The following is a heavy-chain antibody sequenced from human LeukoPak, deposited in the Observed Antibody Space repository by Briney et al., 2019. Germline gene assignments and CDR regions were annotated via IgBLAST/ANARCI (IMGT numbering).Heavy chain of an antibody. D-gene: IGHD1-7*01. CDR1: GFTFSSYG. V-gene: IGHV3-33*03. Sequence: GGSLRLSCAASGFTFSSYGMPWFRQAPGKGLEWVSVIWYDGSSKYYADSVKGRFTISRDKSKNTLYLQMNSLRAEPTGVYFCAKDCDCNYVRMTDWGQGTLGTVSS. CDR2: IWYDGSSK. J-gene: IGHJ4*02. CDR3: AKDCDCNYVRMTD.